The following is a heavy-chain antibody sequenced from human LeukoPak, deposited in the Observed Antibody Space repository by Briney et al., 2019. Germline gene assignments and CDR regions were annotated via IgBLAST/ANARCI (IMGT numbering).Heavy chain of an antibody. CDR1: GSSISSLY. CDR3: ARHRAYSSSSPFDY. CDR2: TYYTGST. J-gene: IGHJ4*02. V-gene: IGHV4-59*08. Sequence: SETLSLTCSVSGSSISSLYWSWIRQPPGKGLEWIGYTYYTGSTNYNPSLKSRVTIFVDTSKNQFSLRLSSVTAADTAVYYCARHRAYSSSSPFDYWGQGTLVTVSS. D-gene: IGHD6-6*01.